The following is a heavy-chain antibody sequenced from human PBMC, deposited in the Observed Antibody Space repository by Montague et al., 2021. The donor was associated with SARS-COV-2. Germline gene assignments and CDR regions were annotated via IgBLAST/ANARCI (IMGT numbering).Heavy chain of an antibody. CDR2: ISSGSSYI. CDR1: GFTFSSYS. CDR3: ARDHDYGDYSVGWFDP. Sequence: SLRLSCAASGFTFSSYSMNWVRQAPGKGLEWVSSISSGSSYIYYADSVKGRFTISRDNAKNSLYLQMNSLRAEDTAVYYCARDHDYGDYSVGWFDPWGQGTLVTVSS. D-gene: IGHD4-17*01. V-gene: IGHV3-21*01. J-gene: IGHJ5*02.